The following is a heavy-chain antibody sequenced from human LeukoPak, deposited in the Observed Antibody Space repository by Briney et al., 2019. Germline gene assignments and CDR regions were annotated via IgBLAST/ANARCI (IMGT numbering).Heavy chain of an antibody. D-gene: IGHD3-16*01. CDR1: GFTFSSYG. V-gene: IGHV3-30*02. CDR2: IRYDGSNK. CDR3: ARVRRYYDYAPVVAFDI. Sequence: GGSLRLSCAASGFTFSSYGMHWVRQAPGKGLEWVAFIRYDGSNKYYADSVKGRFTISRDNSKNTLYLQMNSLRAEDTAVYYCARVRRYYDYAPVVAFDIWGQGTMVTVSS. J-gene: IGHJ3*02.